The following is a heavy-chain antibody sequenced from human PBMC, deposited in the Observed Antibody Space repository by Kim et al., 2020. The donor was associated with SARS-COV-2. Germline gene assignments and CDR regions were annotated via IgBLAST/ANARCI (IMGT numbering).Heavy chain of an antibody. CDR2: IKQDGSEK. Sequence: GGSLRLSCAASGFSFSSYWMNWVRQAPGKGLERVAKIKQDGSEKTYLDSVKGRFTISRDNAKISLDLHMNSLRAVDTSVYYCARSGYYYGMDVWGQGTTVIVSS. CDR1: GFSFSSYW. J-gene: IGHJ6*02. V-gene: IGHV3-7*01. CDR3: ARSGYYYGMDV.